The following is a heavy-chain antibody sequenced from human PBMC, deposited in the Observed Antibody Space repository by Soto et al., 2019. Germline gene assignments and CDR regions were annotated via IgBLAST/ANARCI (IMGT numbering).Heavy chain of an antibody. J-gene: IGHJ4*02. CDR3: ARQTDYGDYPRHFDY. CDR2: IYYSGST. V-gene: IGHV4-39*01. Sequence: SETLSLTCTVSGGSISSSSYYWGWIRQPPGKGLEWIGSIYYSGSTYYNPSLKSRVTISVDTSKNQFSLKLSSVTAADTAVYYCARQTDYGDYPRHFDYWGQGTLVTVSS. CDR1: GGSISSSSYY. D-gene: IGHD4-17*01.